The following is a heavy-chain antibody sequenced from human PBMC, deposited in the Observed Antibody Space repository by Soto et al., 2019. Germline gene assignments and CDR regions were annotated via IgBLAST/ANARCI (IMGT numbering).Heavy chain of an antibody. J-gene: IGHJ4*02. D-gene: IGHD1-26*01. CDR2: ISGSGGST. V-gene: IGHV3-23*01. CDR3: AKDGSLGGSIDY. CDR1: GFTFSSYA. Sequence: EVQLLESGGGLVQPGGSLRLSCAASGFTFSSYAMSWVRQAPGKGLEWVSAISGSGGSTYYADSVKGRFTISRDNSKNTLYLQMNSLRAEDTAVYYRAKDGSLGGSIDYWGQGTLVTVSS.